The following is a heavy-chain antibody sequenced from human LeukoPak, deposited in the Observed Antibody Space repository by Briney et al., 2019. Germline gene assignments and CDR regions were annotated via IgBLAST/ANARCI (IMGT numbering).Heavy chain of an antibody. J-gene: IGHJ4*02. CDR2: MNPNSGNT. CDR1: GYTFTSYD. CDR3: ARAPILWFGELGKFDY. V-gene: IGHV1-8*01. D-gene: IGHD3-10*01. Sequence: ASVKVSCKASGYTFTSYDINWVRQATGQGLEWMGWMNPNSGNTGYAQKFQGRVTMTRNTSISTAYMELSSLRSEDTAVYYCARAPILWFGELGKFDYWGQGTLVTVSS.